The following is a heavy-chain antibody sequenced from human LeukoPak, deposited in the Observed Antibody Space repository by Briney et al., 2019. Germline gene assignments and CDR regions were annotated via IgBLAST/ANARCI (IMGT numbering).Heavy chain of an antibody. D-gene: IGHD5-18*01. V-gene: IGHV3-23*01. CDR2: ISTGGGST. CDR1: GFTFSTYA. J-gene: IGHJ4*02. CDR3: AKVRGYSYASFDY. Sequence: GGSLRLSCAASGFTFSTYAMNWVRQAPGKGLEWLSTISTGGGSTYYADSVKGRFTISRDNSKNTLYLQMNSLRAEDTAIYYCAKVRGYSYASFDYWGQGTLVTVSS.